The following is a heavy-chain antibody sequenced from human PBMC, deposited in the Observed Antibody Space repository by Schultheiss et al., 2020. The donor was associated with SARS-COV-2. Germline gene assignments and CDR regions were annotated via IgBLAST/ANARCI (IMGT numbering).Heavy chain of an antibody. CDR2: ISGSGGST. V-gene: IGHV3-23*01. CDR3: AKDDDYVWGSYRFVY. D-gene: IGHD3-16*02. CDR1: GFTVSSNY. J-gene: IGHJ4*02. Sequence: GGSLRLSCAASGFTVSSNYMSWVRQAPGKGLEWVSVISGSGGSTYYADSVKGRFTISRDNSKNTLYLQMNSLRAEDTAVYYCAKDDDYVWGSYRFVYWGQGTLVTVSS.